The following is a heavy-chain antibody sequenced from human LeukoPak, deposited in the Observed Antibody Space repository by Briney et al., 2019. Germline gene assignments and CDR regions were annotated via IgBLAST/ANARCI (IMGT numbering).Heavy chain of an antibody. D-gene: IGHD1-7*01. V-gene: IGHV3-33*01. CDR2: IRYDGTNK. CDR1: GFTFSSYG. Sequence: GGSLRLSCAASGFTFSSYGMHWVRQAPGRGCEWGAVIRYDGTNKYYADSVKGRYTVSRDNSKNTLYLQMNSLRPEDTAVYYCARDAAGTCLDYWGQGTLVTVSS. J-gene: IGHJ4*02. CDR3: ARDAAGTCLDY.